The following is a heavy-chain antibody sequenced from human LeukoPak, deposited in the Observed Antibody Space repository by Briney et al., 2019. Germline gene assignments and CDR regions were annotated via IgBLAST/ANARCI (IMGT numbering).Heavy chain of an antibody. D-gene: IGHD6-13*01. J-gene: IGHJ5*02. CDR3: ASPPPPVSIAAAGTGGWFDP. CDR2: INDDGRST. V-gene: IGHV3-74*03. Sequence: GGSLRLSCAASGFTFGNYWMHWVRQAPGKEPVGVSRINDDGRSTAYAGFVKGRFTISRDNSKNTLYLQMNSLRAEDTAVYYCASPPPPVSIAAAGTGGWFDPWGQGTLVTVSS. CDR1: GFTFGNYW.